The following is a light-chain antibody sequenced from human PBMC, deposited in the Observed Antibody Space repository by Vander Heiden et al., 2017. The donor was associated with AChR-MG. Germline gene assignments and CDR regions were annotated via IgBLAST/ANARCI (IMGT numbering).Light chain of an antibody. Sequence: QSALTQPASVPGSLGQSITISCTGTTTDIGAYDYVSWYKMRPGKVPKRRMYDVNERPSGVSDRFSGFKSVHTEFLTISGLQAEDEADYYCHSYTGGASVVCGGGTKLTVL. CDR3: HSYTGGASVV. V-gene: IGLV2-14*01. CDR1: TTDIGAYDY. CDR2: DVN. J-gene: IGLJ2*01.